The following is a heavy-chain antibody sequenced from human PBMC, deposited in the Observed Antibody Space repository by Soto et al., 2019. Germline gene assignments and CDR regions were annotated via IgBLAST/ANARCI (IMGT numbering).Heavy chain of an antibody. CDR1: GYTFRSYG. CDR2: ISAYSSNT. CDR3: AKADSNYAGKFSYYFMDV. J-gene: IGHJ6*03. D-gene: IGHD4-4*01. V-gene: IGHV1-18*01. Sequence: ASVKVSCKASGYTFRSYGISWVRQAPGQGLEWLGWISAYSSNTHYAQKFQGKVTMTTDTSTSTVYLELRSLRSDDTAMYYFAKADSNYAGKFSYYFMDVWGKGTMVTVSS.